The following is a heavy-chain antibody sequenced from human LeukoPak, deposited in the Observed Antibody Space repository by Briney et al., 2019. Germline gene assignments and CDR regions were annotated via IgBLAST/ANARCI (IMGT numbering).Heavy chain of an antibody. D-gene: IGHD3-9*01. CDR3: AKGLYDWLSDTDY. CDR2: IRGSGGTT. Sequence: GGSLRLSCAASGFTFSSYAMSWVRQAPGKGLEWVSAIRGSGGTTYYADSVKGRFTISRDNSKDTLYLQMNSLRAEDTALYYCAKGLYDWLSDTDYWGQGTLVTVSS. J-gene: IGHJ4*02. CDR1: GFTFSSYA. V-gene: IGHV3-23*01.